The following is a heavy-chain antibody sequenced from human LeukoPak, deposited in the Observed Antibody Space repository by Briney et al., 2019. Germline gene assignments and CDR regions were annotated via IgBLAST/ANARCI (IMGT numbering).Heavy chain of an antibody. D-gene: IGHD5-24*01. CDR1: GFSLTTDEGC. CDR2: VYWDYDK. CDR3: VHRHRVGQWSWHYDL. Sequence: GPTPARPTQTLTLTCSISGFSLTTDEGCVGWIRQTPGEVLETFSLVYWDYDKRYSTSMKSRLTIPKDTSKKQVVLTLTNMDTVDTATYYCVHRHRVGQWSWHYDLWGRGTLVTVSS. J-gene: IGHJ2*01. V-gene: IGHV2-5*02.